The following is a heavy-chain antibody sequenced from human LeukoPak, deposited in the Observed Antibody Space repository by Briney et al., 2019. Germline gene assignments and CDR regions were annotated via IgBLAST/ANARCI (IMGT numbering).Heavy chain of an antibody. CDR3: ARVLGCSSTSCYADLPFDY. J-gene: IGHJ4*02. Sequence: GGSLRLSCAASGFTFSTYSMNWVRQAPGKGLEWVSSISSSSSYIYYADSVKGRFTISRDNAKNTLYLQMNSLRAEDTAVYYCARVLGCSSTSCYADLPFDYWGQGTLVTVSS. CDR2: ISSSSSYI. D-gene: IGHD2-2*01. CDR1: GFTFSTYS. V-gene: IGHV3-21*01.